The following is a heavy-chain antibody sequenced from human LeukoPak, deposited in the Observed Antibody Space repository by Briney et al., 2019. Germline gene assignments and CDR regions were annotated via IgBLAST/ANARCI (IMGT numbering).Heavy chain of an antibody. Sequence: PSETLSLTCTVSGGSISSYYWSWIRQPSGKGLEWIGYIYYSGRTNYNPSLKSRVTISVDTSKNQFSLKLTSVTAADTAVYYCARHVEQWLTPFDYWGQGTLVTVSS. CDR1: GGSISSYY. J-gene: IGHJ4*02. V-gene: IGHV4-59*08. CDR3: ARHVEQWLTPFDY. D-gene: IGHD6-19*01. CDR2: IYYSGRT.